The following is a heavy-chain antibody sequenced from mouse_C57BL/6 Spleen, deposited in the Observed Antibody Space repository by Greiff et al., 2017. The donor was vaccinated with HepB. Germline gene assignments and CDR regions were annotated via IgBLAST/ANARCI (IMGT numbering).Heavy chain of an antibody. Sequence: QVQLKQPGAELVMPGASVKLSCKASGYTFTSYWMHWVKQRPGQGLEWIGEIDPSDSYTNFNQKFKGKSTLTVDKSSSTAYMQLSSLTSEDSAVYYCARSGTVVATDYWGQGTTLTVSS. J-gene: IGHJ2*01. CDR2: IDPSDSYT. D-gene: IGHD1-1*01. CDR3: ARSGTVVATDY. V-gene: IGHV1-69*01. CDR1: GYTFTSYW.